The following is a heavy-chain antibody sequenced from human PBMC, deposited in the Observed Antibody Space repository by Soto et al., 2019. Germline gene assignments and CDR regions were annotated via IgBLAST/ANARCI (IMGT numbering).Heavy chain of an antibody. CDR2: ISYDGNNK. CDR3: AKDKEWLFKHFDY. CDR1: GFTFSSYG. J-gene: IGHJ4*02. Sequence: TGGSLRLSCAASGFTFSSYGMHWVRQAPGKGLEWVAVISYDGNNKYYAESVKGRFTISRDNSKSTLYLQMNSLRAEDTAVYYCAKDKEWLFKHFDYWGQGTQVTVSS. V-gene: IGHV3-30*18. D-gene: IGHD3-3*01.